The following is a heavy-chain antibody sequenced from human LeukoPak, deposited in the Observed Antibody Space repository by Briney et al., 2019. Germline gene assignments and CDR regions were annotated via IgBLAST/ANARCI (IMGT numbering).Heavy chain of an antibody. Sequence: SETLSLTCTVSGGSISSSSYYWGWIRQPPGKGLEWIGSIYYSGSTYYNPSLKSRVTISVDTSKNQFSLKLSSVTAADTAVYYCARTYSSSWWVYMDVWGKGTTVTISS. V-gene: IGHV4-39*07. CDR2: IYYSGST. J-gene: IGHJ6*03. CDR3: ARTYSSSWWVYMDV. D-gene: IGHD6-13*01. CDR1: GGSISSSSYY.